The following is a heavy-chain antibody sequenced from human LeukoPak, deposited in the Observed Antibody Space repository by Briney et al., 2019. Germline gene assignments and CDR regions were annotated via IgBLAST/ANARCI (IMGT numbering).Heavy chain of an antibody. CDR2: IDTDGTIT. D-gene: IGHD6-13*01. V-gene: IGHV3-74*01. Sequence: GGSLRLSCATSGFTFSTYGMHGVRQAPGKVLMWVSRIDTDGTITTYTDSVKGRFPISRDNAKNTLYLQMNSLRVEDTAVYYCVRGGAAAGLFDYWGRGTLVTVSS. CDR3: VRGGAAAGLFDY. CDR1: GFTFSTYG. J-gene: IGHJ4*02.